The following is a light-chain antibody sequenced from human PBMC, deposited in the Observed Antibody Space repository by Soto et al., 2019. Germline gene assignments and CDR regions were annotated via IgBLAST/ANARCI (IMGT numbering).Light chain of an antibody. J-gene: IGLJ1*01. CDR1: SSDVGGYNY. CDR3: TSYTRTSSTTYV. V-gene: IGLV2-14*01. Sequence: QSALTQPASVSGSPGQSITISCPGTSSDVGGYNYVSWYQQHPGKAPKLMIYDVSNRPSGVSNRFSGSKSGNTASLTISGLQAEDEADYYCTSYTRTSSTTYVFGTGTKVTVL. CDR2: DVS.